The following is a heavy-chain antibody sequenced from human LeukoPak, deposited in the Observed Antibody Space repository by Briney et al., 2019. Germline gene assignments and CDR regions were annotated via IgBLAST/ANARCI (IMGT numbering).Heavy chain of an antibody. CDR2: IIPIFGTA. CDR3: ARKYCSPSSCYVAFDF. CDR1: GGTFSSYA. J-gene: IGHJ4*02. D-gene: IGHD2-2*01. Sequence: SVKVSCKASGGTFSSYAISWVRQAPGQGLEWMGGIIPIFGTANYAQKFQGRVTITADESTSTAYMELSSLRSEDTAVYYCARKYCSPSSCYVAFDFWGQGTLVTVSS. V-gene: IGHV1-69*13.